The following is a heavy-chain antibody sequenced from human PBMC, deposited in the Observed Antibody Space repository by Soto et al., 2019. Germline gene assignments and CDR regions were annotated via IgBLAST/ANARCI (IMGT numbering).Heavy chain of an antibody. CDR2: MNPNSGNT. D-gene: IGHD3-9*01. V-gene: IGHV1-8*01. J-gene: IGHJ6*02. CDR1: GYTFTSYD. CDR3: ARAYDILTGYYYYGLDV. Sequence: ASVKVSCKASGYTFTSYDINWVRQATGQGLEWMGWMNPNSGNTGYAQKFQGRVTMTRNTSISTAYMELSSLRSEDTAVYYCARAYDILTGYYYYGLDVWGQGTTVTGSS.